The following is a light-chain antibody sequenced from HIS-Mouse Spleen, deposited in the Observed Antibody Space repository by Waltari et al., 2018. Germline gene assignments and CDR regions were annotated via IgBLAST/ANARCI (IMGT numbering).Light chain of an antibody. Sequence: QSALTQPASVSGSPAQSITISCAGTSSDVGSYHLVSWYQQHPAKAPKLMIYEGSKRPSGVSNRFSGSKSGNTASLTISGLQAEDEADYYCCSYAGSSTVVFGGGTKLTVL. J-gene: IGLJ2*01. CDR3: CSYAGSSTVV. CDR1: SSDVGSYHL. CDR2: EGS. V-gene: IGLV2-23*01.